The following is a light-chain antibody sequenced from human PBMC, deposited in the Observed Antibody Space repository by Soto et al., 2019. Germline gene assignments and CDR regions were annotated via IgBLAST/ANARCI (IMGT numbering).Light chain of an antibody. Sequence: EIVLTQSPGTLSLSPGERATLSCRASQSVSSSYLAWHQQKPGQAPRLLIYGASSRATGIPDRFSGSGSGTDLTFTISRLEPEDFAVYYCQQYGSSPPMYTFGQGTKLEIK. V-gene: IGKV3-20*01. CDR1: QSVSSSY. CDR3: QQYGSSPPMYT. J-gene: IGKJ2*01. CDR2: GAS.